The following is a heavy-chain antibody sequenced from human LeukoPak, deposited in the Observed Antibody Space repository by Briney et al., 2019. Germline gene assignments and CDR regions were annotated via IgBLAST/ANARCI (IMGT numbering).Heavy chain of an antibody. CDR1: GITLSNYG. Sequence: SGGSLRLSCAVSGITLSNYGMSWVRQAPGKGLEWVAGISDSGGSTNYADSVQGRFTISRDNPKNTLYLQMNSLRAEDTAVYFCAKRGVVIRVFLVGFHKEAYYFDSWGQGALVTVSS. CDR2: ISDSGGST. D-gene: IGHD3-10*01. J-gene: IGHJ4*02. CDR3: AKRGVVIRVFLVGFHKEAYYFDS. V-gene: IGHV3-23*01.